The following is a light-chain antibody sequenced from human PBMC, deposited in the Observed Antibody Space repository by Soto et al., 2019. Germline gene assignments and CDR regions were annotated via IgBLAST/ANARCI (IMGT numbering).Light chain of an antibody. CDR3: QQTYNVPQT. CDR1: QTIRAY. Sequence: DIHMTQFPSSLSASVGDRVTITCRASQTIRAYLNWFQQKPGKAPELLIYAASSLQSGVPPRFSGSVSGAEFTLTINSLQPEDTAMYYCQQTYNVPQTYGQGTKVEIK. V-gene: IGKV1-39*01. J-gene: IGKJ1*01. CDR2: AAS.